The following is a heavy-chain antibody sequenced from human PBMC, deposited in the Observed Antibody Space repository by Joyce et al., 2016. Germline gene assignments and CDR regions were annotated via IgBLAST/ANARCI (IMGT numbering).Heavy chain of an antibody. D-gene: IGHD2-8*02. Sequence: EVQLVESGGGLVEPGGSLRISCAASGFTFRTSSMSWFQAQGKGLEWVSAISGDSTYIFYADSVKGRFTVSRDNAKNSLYLQMNTLRAEDTAVFFCARGGLVYDYSMDVWGQGTTVTVSS. CDR2: ISGDSTYI. V-gene: IGHV3-21*02. CDR1: GFTFRTSS. CDR3: ARGGLVYDYSMDV. J-gene: IGHJ6*02.